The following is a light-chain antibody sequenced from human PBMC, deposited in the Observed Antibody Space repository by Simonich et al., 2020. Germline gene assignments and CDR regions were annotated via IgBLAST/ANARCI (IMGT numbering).Light chain of an antibody. CDR1: SSDVGGYNY. V-gene: IGLV2-14*01. Sequence: QSALTQPASVSGSPGQSITISCTGTSSDVGGYNYVSWYQQHPGKAPKLMIYDVSKRPSGVFNRFSGSKSGNTASLTISGLQAEDEADYYCSSYTSSSLWVFGGGTKLTVL. CDR3: SSYTSSSLWV. CDR2: DVS. J-gene: IGLJ3*02.